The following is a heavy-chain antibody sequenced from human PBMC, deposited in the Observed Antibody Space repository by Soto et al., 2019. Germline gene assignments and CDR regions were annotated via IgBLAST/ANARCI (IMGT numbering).Heavy chain of an antibody. Sequence: ASVKVSCKASGYTSTSYNVNWVRQATGQGLEWMGWMNPNSGNAGYAQKFQGRVTLTRNTAIGIVYMEMSSLRYDDTGVYYCARASSGYGFDAFDIWGQGTMVTVSS. V-gene: IGHV1-8*01. J-gene: IGHJ3*02. CDR3: ARASSGYGFDAFDI. D-gene: IGHD5-12*01. CDR1: GYTSTSYN. CDR2: MNPNSGNA.